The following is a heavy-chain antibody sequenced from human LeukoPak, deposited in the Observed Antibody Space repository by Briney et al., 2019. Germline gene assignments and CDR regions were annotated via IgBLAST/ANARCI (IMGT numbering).Heavy chain of an antibody. J-gene: IGHJ3*01. CDR2: ISYDGSNK. D-gene: IGHD4-17*01. V-gene: IGHV3-30-3*01. Sequence: GGSLRLSCAASDFTFSSYAMNWVHQAPGKGLEWVAVISYDGSNKYSADSVKGRFTISRDNSKDTLYLQMNSLRAEDTAVYYCARDGYGDYVTLGAFDLWGQGTMVIVSS. CDR1: DFTFSSYA. CDR3: ARDGYGDYVTLGAFDL.